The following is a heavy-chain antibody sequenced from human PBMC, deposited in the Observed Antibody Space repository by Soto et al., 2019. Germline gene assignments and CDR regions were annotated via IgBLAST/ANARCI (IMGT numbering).Heavy chain of an antibody. CDR2: IWYDGSNK. Sequence: GGSLRLSCAASGFTFSSYGMHWVRQAPGKGLEWVAVIWYDGSNKYYADSVKGRFTISRDNSKNTLYLQMNSLRAEDTAVYYCARDLASIAAPPGHYYYGMDVWGQGTTVTVSS. V-gene: IGHV3-33*01. CDR3: ARDLASIAAPPGHYYYGMDV. J-gene: IGHJ6*02. CDR1: GFTFSSYG. D-gene: IGHD6-6*01.